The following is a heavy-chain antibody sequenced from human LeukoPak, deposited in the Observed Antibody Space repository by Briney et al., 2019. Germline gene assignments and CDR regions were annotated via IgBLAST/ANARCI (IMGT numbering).Heavy chain of an antibody. Sequence: GGSLRLSCAASGFTFSSYWMSWVRQPPGKGLEWVANIKQDGSDKNYVDSVKGRFTISRDNAKNSLYLQMNSLRAEDTAVYYCAIDVGGVLDYWGQGTLVTVSS. D-gene: IGHD2-15*01. V-gene: IGHV3-7*01. CDR1: GFTFSSYW. CDR3: AIDVGGVLDY. CDR2: IKQDGSDK. J-gene: IGHJ4*02.